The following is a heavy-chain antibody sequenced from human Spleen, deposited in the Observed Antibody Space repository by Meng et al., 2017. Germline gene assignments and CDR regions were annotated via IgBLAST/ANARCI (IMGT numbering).Heavy chain of an antibody. CDR2: IIPIFGTS. V-gene: IGHV1-69*01. CDR1: GGTFSNYV. D-gene: IGHD3-22*01. Sequence: QVRLVESGAEVKEPGSSVKVSCKASGGTFSNYVISWVRQAPGQGLEWMGGIIPIFGTSRYAKNFQGRVTITADESTTTAYMELSSLKSEDTAVYYCARVTEYDSSYDGGYRYWGQGTLVTVSS. J-gene: IGHJ4*02. CDR3: ARVTEYDSSYDGGYRY.